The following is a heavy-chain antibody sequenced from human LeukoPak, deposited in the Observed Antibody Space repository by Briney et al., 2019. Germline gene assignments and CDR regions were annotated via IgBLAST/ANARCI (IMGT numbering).Heavy chain of an antibody. CDR3: VRDSAYSPDY. D-gene: IGHD5-12*01. V-gene: IGHV1-18*03. Sequence: ASVKVSCKTSGYIFNTYGISWVRQAPGQGLEWMAWIRGNNDNTKYAQKFQGRVTLTTDTSTSTAYTELRGLTSDDMAVYYCVRDSAYSPDYWGQGTLVTVSS. CDR1: GYIFNTYG. CDR2: IRGNNDNT. J-gene: IGHJ4*02.